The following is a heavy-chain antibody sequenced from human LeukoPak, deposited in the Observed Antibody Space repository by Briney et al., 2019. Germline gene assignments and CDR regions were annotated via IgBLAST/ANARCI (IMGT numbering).Heavy chain of an antibody. Sequence: GRSLRLSCAASGFTFSSYAMHWVRQAPGKGLEWVAVISYDGSNKYYADSVKGRFTISRDNSKNTLYLQMNSLRAEDTAVYYCARPSGIAVAAAFDIWGQGTMVTVSS. V-gene: IGHV3-30-3*01. J-gene: IGHJ3*02. CDR3: ARPSGIAVAAAFDI. D-gene: IGHD6-19*01. CDR1: GFTFSSYA. CDR2: ISYDGSNK.